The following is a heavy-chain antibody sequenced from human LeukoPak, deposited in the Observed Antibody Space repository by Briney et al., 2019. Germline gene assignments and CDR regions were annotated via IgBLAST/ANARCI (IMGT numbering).Heavy chain of an antibody. V-gene: IGHV3-15*01. D-gene: IGHD3-3*01. Sequence: PGGSLRLSCAASGFTFSNAWMSWVRQAPGKGLEWVGRIKSKTDGGTTDYAAPVKGRFTISRDDSKNTPYLQMNSLKTEDTAVYYCTTVSIPPYKDYDFWSGYLTDDYWGQGTLVTVSS. CDR2: IKSKTDGGTT. J-gene: IGHJ4*02. CDR1: GFTFSNAW. CDR3: TTVSIPPYKDYDFWSGYLTDDY.